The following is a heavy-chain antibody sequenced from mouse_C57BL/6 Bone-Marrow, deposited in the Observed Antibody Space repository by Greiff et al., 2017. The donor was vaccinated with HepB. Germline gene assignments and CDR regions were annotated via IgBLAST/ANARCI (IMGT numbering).Heavy chain of an antibody. V-gene: IGHV5-2*01. CDR1: EYKFPSHY. Sequence: EVHVLQSGAGLVQPGDSLKLSCESYEYKFPSHYMPWVRKTPGKGLELVAAINSDGGSTYYPDTMERRVIITRDNTSKTQYLQLSSLRSEDTALYYWARVTAGGGDYWGQGTSVTVSS. D-gene: IGHD1-1*01. CDR3: ARVTAGGGDY. CDR2: INSDGGST. J-gene: IGHJ4*01.